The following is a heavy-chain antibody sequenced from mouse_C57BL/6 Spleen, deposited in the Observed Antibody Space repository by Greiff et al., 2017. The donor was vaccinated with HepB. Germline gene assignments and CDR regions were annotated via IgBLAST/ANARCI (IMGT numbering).Heavy chain of an antibody. D-gene: IGHD4-1*01. V-gene: IGHV1-26*01. CDR3: ARSGTDDFDY. J-gene: IGHJ2*01. Sequence: EVKLQQSGPELVKPGASVKISCKASGYTFTDYYMNWVKQSHGKSLEWIGDINPNNGGTSYNQKFKGKATLTVDKSSSTAYMELRSLTSEDSAVYYCARSGTDDFDYWGQGTTLTVSS. CDR1: GYTFTDYY. CDR2: INPNNGGT.